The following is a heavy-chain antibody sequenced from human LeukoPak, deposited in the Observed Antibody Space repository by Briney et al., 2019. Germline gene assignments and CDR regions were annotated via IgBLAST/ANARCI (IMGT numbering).Heavy chain of an antibody. D-gene: IGHD4-17*01. V-gene: IGHV3-30-3*01. CDR3: ARSGGYGDYLSVYYYYGMDV. CDR2: ISYDGSNK. Sequence: PGWSLTLSCAASGFTFSSYAMHWVRQAPGKGLEWLAVISYDGSNKYYADSVKGRFTISRDNCKNTLYLQMNSLRAEDTAVYYCARSGGYGDYLSVYYYYGMDVWGQGTTVTVSS. CDR1: GFTFSSYA. J-gene: IGHJ6*02.